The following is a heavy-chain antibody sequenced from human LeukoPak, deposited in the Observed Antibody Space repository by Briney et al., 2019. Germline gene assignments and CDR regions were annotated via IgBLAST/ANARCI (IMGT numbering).Heavy chain of an antibody. Sequence: GGSLRLSCAAPGFTFSSYGMSWVRQAPGKGLEWVSSISSTGGTTYYADSVKGRFTISRDNSKNTLYLQMNSLRAEDTAIYYCAKNGDRGAYCTGGTCYPYFYYYMDVWGKGTTVTI. J-gene: IGHJ6*03. CDR1: GFTFSSYG. CDR2: ISSTGGTT. D-gene: IGHD2-15*01. V-gene: IGHV3-23*01. CDR3: AKNGDRGAYCTGGTCYPYFYYYMDV.